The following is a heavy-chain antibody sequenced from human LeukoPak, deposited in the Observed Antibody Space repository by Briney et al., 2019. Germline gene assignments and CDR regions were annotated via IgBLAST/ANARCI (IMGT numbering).Heavy chain of an antibody. CDR1: GFTFTSYA. D-gene: IGHD4-23*01. CDR2: ISGSGGGT. J-gene: IGHJ4*02. V-gene: IGHV3-23*01. Sequence: PGGSLRLSCAASGFTFTSYAMNWVRQAPGKGLEWVSGISGSGGGTNYADSVKGRFTISRDNSKNTLYLQMSSLRAADTAIYYCARAPAYTVVTSFDYWGQGTLVTVSS. CDR3: ARAPAYTVVTSFDY.